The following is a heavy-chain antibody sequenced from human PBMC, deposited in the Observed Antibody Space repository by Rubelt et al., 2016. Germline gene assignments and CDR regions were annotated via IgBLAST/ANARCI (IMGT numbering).Heavy chain of an antibody. Sequence: QVQLVQSGAEVKRPGASVKVSCKASGYPFTTYGVTWVRQAPGQGLEWMGWISTFSGNTNYAQKFQGRVTLTTDTPTTTASMELKNLRSDDTAMYYCARRVTSGWHQNDCWGQGTRVTVSS. J-gene: IGHJ4*02. CDR1: GYPFTTYG. V-gene: IGHV1-18*01. CDR2: ISTFSGNT. D-gene: IGHD6-19*01. CDR3: ARRVTSGWHQNDC.